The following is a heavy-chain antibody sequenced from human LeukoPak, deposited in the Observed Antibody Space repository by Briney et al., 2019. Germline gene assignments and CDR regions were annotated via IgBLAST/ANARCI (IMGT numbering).Heavy chain of an antibody. CDR1: GFTFSSYS. CDR2: ISSSSSYI. CDR3: ARGTGYDPVDY. V-gene: IGHV3-21*01. D-gene: IGHD3/OR15-3a*01. J-gene: IGHJ4*02. Sequence: GGSQRLSCAASGFTFSSYSMNWVRQAPGKGLEWVSSISSSSSYIYYADSVKGRFTISRDNAKNSLYLQMNSLRAEDTAVYYCARGTGYDPVDYWGQGTLVTVSS.